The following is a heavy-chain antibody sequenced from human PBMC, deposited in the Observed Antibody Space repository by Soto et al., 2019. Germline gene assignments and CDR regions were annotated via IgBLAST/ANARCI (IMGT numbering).Heavy chain of an antibody. D-gene: IGHD2-15*01. J-gene: IGHJ6*02. V-gene: IGHV3-30-3*01. CDR1: GFTFSSYA. Sequence: QVQLVESGGGVVQPGRSLRLSCAASGFTFSSYAMHWVRQAPGKGLEWVAVISYDGSNKYYADSVKGRFTISRDNSKNXXYXQXXSLRAEDTAVYYCARTDCSGGSCYLIYYYYYGMDVWGQGTTVTVSS. CDR2: ISYDGSNK. CDR3: ARTDCSGGSCYLIYYYYYGMDV.